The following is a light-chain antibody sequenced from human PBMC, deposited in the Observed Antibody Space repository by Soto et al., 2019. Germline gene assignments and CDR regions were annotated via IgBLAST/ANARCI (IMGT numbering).Light chain of an antibody. J-gene: IGKJ2*01. CDR1: QNVSDRY. Sequence: IVLTQSPATLSLSPGEGATPSCRASQNVSDRYLAWYQQIPGKAPRLLIFGSYSRPTGIPDRFSGSGSGTDFTLTISRLEPADFAVYYCQHYGASPPFTFGQGTK. CDR2: GSY. CDR3: QHYGASPPFT. V-gene: IGKV3-20*01.